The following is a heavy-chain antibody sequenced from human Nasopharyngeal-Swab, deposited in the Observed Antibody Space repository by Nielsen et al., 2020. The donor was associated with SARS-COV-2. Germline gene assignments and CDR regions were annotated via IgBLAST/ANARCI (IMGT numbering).Heavy chain of an antibody. J-gene: IGHJ6*03. V-gene: IGHV4-39*07. D-gene: IGHD3-10*01. CDR2: IYYSGST. Sequence: WIRQCPGKGLEWIGSIYYSGSTYYNPSLKRRVTISVDTSKNQFSLKLSSVTAADTAVYYCARERGRGGIWNYYYYYMDVWGKGTTVTVSS. CDR3: ARERGRGGIWNYYYYYMDV.